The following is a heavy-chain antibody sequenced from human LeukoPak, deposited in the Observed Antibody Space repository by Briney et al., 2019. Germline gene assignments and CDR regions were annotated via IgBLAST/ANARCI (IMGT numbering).Heavy chain of an antibody. CDR1: GFSFSSYA. CDR2: ITDSGGST. J-gene: IGHJ6*02. Sequence: GGSLRLPCAASGFSFSSYAMTWVRQAPGKGLEWVSGITDSGGSTYYADPVEGRFTISRDNSKNTLYLQLNSLRADDAALYYCAKVWLVSGAPGTVSWNYFYGMDVWGQGTTVTVSS. V-gene: IGHV3-23*01. CDR3: AKVWLVSGAPGTVSWNYFYGMDV. D-gene: IGHD6-13*01.